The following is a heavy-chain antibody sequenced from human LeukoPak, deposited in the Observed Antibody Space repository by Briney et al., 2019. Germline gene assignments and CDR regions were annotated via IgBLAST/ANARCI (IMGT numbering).Heavy chain of an antibody. D-gene: IGHD6-6*01. Sequence: SETLSLTCTVSGGSISSDSYYWAWIRQPPGKGLEWIASIYYSGSTYYNPSLKSLVTISVDTSRNQFSLKLSSVTAADTAVYYCARLRAARPYYYYGMDVWGQGTTVTVSS. J-gene: IGHJ6*02. CDR3: ARLRAARPYYYYGMDV. CDR2: IYYSGST. CDR1: GGSISSDSYY. V-gene: IGHV4-39*01.